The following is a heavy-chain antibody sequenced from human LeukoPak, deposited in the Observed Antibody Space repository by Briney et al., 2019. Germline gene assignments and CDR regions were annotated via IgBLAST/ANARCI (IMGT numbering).Heavy chain of an antibody. J-gene: IGHJ4*02. Sequence: ASVRDSCKASAYTFTDYYVHWVRQAPGQGLEWMGRINPSSGDTNYAQNFQGRVTMTMDTSISTAYMELSRLRSDDTAVYYCATTSGYFYYWGQGTLVTVSS. V-gene: IGHV1-2*06. D-gene: IGHD1-26*01. CDR3: ATTSGYFYY. CDR1: AYTFTDYY. CDR2: INPSSGDT.